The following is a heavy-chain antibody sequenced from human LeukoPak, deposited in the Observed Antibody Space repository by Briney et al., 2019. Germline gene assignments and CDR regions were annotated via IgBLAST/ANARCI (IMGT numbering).Heavy chain of an antibody. CDR1: GGTFSSYA. CDR3: ARAISLVPAAMDY. CDR2: IIPIFGTA. V-gene: IGHV1-69*13. J-gene: IGHJ4*02. Sequence: SVKVSCKASGGTFSSYAISWVRQAPGQGLEWMGGIIPIFGTANYAQKFQGRVTITANESTSTAYMELSSLRSEDTAVYYCARAISLVPAAMDYWGQGTLVTVSS. D-gene: IGHD2-2*01.